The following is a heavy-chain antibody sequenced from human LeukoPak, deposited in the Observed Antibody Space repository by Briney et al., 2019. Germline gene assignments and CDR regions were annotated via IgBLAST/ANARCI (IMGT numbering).Heavy chain of an antibody. Sequence: SETLSLTCTVSGGSISSSSYYWGWIRQPPGKGLEWIGSIYYSGTTYQNPSLKSRVTISVDTSKNQFSLKLRSVTAADTAVYYCARSPGYCTNGVCYRRFDPWGQGTLVTVSS. CDR2: IYYSGTT. CDR1: GGSISSSSYY. J-gene: IGHJ5*02. D-gene: IGHD2-8*01. CDR3: ARSPGYCTNGVCYRRFDP. V-gene: IGHV4-39*07.